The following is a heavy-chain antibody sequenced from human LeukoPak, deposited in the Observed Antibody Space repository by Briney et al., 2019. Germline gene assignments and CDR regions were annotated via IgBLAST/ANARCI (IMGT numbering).Heavy chain of an antibody. CDR1: GFTFSSYA. D-gene: IGHD3-3*01. Sequence: PGGSLRLSCAASGFTFSSYAMSWVRQAPGKGLEWVSAISGSGGSTYYADSVKGRFTISRDNSKNTLYLQMNSLRAEDTAVYYCAKTPGPYYDFWSGYHVVYYFDYWGQGTLVTVSS. V-gene: IGHV3-23*01. J-gene: IGHJ4*02. CDR3: AKTPGPYYDFWSGYHVVYYFDY. CDR2: ISGSGGST.